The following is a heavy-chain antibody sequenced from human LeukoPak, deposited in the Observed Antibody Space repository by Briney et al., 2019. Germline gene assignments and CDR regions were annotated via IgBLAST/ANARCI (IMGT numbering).Heavy chain of an antibody. Sequence: GGSLRLSCATSGFTFSNFAMHWVRQTPGKGLEWVALTWFDGSSEYYADSVKGRFTISRDNSKNTLYLQMNSLRAEDTAVYYCARDTEDGYSSGWYVGYWGQGTLVTVSS. V-gene: IGHV3-30*02. J-gene: IGHJ4*02. D-gene: IGHD6-19*01. CDR2: TWFDGSSE. CDR1: GFTFSNFA. CDR3: ARDTEDGYSSGWYVGY.